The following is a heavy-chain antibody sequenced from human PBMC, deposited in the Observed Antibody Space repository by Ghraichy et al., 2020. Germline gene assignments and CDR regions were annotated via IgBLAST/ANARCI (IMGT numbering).Heavy chain of an antibody. CDR2: ISSSGSTI. J-gene: IGHJ4*02. V-gene: IGHV3-11*01. CDR3: ARQSKWITMVRGDDY. CDR1: GFTFSDYY. D-gene: IGHD3-10*01. Sequence: GGSLRLSCAASGFTFSDYYMSWIRQAPGKGLEWVSYISSSGSTIYYADSVKGRFTISRDNAKNSLYLQMNSLRAEDTAVYYCARQSKWITMVRGDDYWGQGTLVTVSS.